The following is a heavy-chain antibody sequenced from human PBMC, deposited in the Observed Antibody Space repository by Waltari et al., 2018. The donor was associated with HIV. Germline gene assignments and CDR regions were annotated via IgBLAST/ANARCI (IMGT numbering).Heavy chain of an antibody. V-gene: IGHV6-1*02. J-gene: IGHJ5*01. Sequence: QVRLQQSGPGLVDAAQTLSVTCVISGDSVSSTNAAWNWVRRLPSGVLEWRGKTFFRSKWNFKCAPSVESRVTIHVDATKNQFSRHMGSLSVADTATYYCVRDGFSFDFWGQGSQVTVSS. CDR2: TFFRSKWNF. D-gene: IGHD6-25*01. CDR1: GDSVSSTNAA. CDR3: VRDGFSFDF.